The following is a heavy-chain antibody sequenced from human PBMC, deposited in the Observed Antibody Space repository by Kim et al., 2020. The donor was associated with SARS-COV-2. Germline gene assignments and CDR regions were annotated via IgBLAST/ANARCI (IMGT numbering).Heavy chain of an antibody. CDR2: ISYDGSNK. D-gene: IGHD2-15*01. V-gene: IGHV3-30*04. CDR1: GFTFSSYA. Sequence: GGSLRLSCAASGFTFSSYAMHWVRQAPGKGLEWVAVISYDGSNKYYADSVKGRFTISRDNSKNTLYLQMNSLRAEDTAVYYCARGGDIVVVVAATLGERWDYGEPGFDYWGQGTLVTVSS. J-gene: IGHJ4*02. CDR3: ARGGDIVVVVAATLGERWDYGEPGFDY.